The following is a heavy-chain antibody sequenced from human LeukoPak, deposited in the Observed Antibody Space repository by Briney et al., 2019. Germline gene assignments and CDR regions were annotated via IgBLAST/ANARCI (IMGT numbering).Heavy chain of an antibody. Sequence: PGGSLRLSCAASGFTFSSHSMHWVRQAPRKGLEWVALILYDGSNEYYANSVKGRFTISRDNSKNTMYLQMNSLILEDTALYYCARDRGYTYGHNFDYWGQGTLVTVSS. CDR3: ARDRGYTYGHNFDY. D-gene: IGHD5-18*01. J-gene: IGHJ4*02. CDR1: GFTFSSHS. V-gene: IGHV3-30-3*01. CDR2: ILYDGSNE.